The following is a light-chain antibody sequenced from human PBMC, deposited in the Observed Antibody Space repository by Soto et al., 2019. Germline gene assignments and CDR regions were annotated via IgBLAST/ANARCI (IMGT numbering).Light chain of an antibody. Sequence: DIQMTQSPSSLSASVGDRVTITCRASQSISSYLNWYQQKPGKAPKLLIYAASSLQSGVPSRFSGCGSGTDFTLSISSLQPEYCETYYCQLSHSIPPSFGRGTKVEI. CDR1: QSISSY. CDR3: QLSHSIPPS. CDR2: AAS. V-gene: IGKV1-39*01. J-gene: IGKJ1*01.